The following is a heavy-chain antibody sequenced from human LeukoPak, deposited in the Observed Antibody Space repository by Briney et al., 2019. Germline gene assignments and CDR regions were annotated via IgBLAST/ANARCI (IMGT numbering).Heavy chain of an antibody. D-gene: IGHD5-18*01. CDR2: ISGSGGST. J-gene: IGHJ4*02. Sequence: PGGSLRLSCAASGFTFSSYAMSWVRQAPGKGLEWVSAISGSGGSTYYADSVKGRFTISGDNSKNTLCLQMNSLRAEDTAVYYCAKYIQLWLRPPYYFDYWGQGTLVTVSS. CDR3: AKYIQLWLRPPYYFDY. V-gene: IGHV3-23*01. CDR1: GFTFSSYA.